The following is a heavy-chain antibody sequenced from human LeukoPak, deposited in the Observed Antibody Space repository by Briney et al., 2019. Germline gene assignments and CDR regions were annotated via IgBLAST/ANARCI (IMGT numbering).Heavy chain of an antibody. CDR3: ASHYSSGSYRYTGSFDS. J-gene: IGHJ4*02. CDR1: GGSFSGYY. CDR2: INHSGTT. D-gene: IGHD3-16*02. V-gene: IGHV4-34*01. Sequence: PSETLSLTCAVYGGSFSGYYWSWIRQPPGKGLEWIGEINHSGTTNYSPSLKSRVSISVGTSKNQFSLKLNSVTAADAAMYYCASHYSSGSYRYTGSFDSWGQGMLVNVSS.